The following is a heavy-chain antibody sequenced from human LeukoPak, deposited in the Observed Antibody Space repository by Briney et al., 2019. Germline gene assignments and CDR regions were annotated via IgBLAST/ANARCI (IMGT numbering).Heavy chain of an antibody. CDR1: GGSFSGYY. CDR2: INHSGST. D-gene: IGHD5-12*01. J-gene: IGHJ6*03. CDR3: ARGGYDFWYYYYYMDV. V-gene: IGHV4-34*01. Sequence: SETLSLTCAVYGGSFSGYYWSWIRQPPGKGLEWIGEINHSGSTNYNPSLKSRVTISVDTSKNQFSLKLSSETAADTAVYYCARGGYDFWYYYYYMDVWGKGTTVTVSS.